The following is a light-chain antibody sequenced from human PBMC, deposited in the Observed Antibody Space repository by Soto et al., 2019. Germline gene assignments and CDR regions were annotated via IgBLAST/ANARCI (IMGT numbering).Light chain of an antibody. CDR2: GAS. V-gene: IGKV3-20*01. CDR3: QQYDTSSWT. J-gene: IGKJ1*01. CDR1: QSVSSSH. Sequence: EVVLTQSPGTLSLSPGERATLSCRASQSVSSSHLAWYQQKPGQAPRLLIYGASNRATGIPDRFSGSGSGTDFTLTISRLEPEDFAMYYCQQYDTSSWTFGQGTKVEIK.